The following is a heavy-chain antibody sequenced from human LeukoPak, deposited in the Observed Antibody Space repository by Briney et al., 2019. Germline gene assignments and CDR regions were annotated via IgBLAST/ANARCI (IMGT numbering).Heavy chain of an antibody. J-gene: IGHJ3*02. CDR2: IHTSGGN. CDR1: ADSISNFW. CDR3: ARFPSFYDLSGAANAFDI. D-gene: IGHD2-15*01. V-gene: IGHV4-4*07. Sequence: SETLSLTCTVSADSISNFWWNWIRLPAGKGLEWIGRIHTSGGNNYNPSLRSRVTMSLDTSKNQFSLQLTSVTAADTAVYYCARFPSFYDLSGAANAFDIWGQGTMVVVSS.